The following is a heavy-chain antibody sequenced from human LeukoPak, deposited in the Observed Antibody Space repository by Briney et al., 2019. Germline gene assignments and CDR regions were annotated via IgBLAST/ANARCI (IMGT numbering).Heavy chain of an antibody. D-gene: IGHD2-2*01. CDR1: GFTFDDYA. V-gene: IGHV3-33*08. Sequence: PGGSLRLSCAASGFTFDDYAMHWVRQAPGKGLEWVAVIWYDGSNKYYADSVKGRFTISRDNSKNTLYLQMNSLRAEDTAVYYCARDSEPKDIVVVPAALDFDYWGQGTLVTVSS. CDR3: ARDSEPKDIVVVPAALDFDY. J-gene: IGHJ4*02. CDR2: IWYDGSNK.